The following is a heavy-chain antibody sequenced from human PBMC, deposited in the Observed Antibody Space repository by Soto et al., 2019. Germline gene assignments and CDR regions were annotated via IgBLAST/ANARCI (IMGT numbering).Heavy chain of an antibody. J-gene: IGHJ4*02. CDR1: GGTFSSYA. CDR2: IIPIFGTA. CDR3: ASPRSGWSGLQFDY. V-gene: IGHV1-69*06. D-gene: IGHD6-19*01. Sequence: GASVKVSCKASGGTFSSYAISWVRQAPGQGLEWMGGIIPIFGTANYAQKFQGRVTITADKSTSTAYMELSSLRSEDTAVYYCASPRSGWSGLQFDYWGQGTLVTVSS.